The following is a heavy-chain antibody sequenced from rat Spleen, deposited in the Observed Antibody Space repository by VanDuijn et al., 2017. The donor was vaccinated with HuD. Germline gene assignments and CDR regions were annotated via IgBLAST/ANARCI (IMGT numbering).Heavy chain of an antibody. CDR3: ARHSRLTIASYFDY. CDR2: ITHIGGIT. D-gene: IGHD1-2*01. V-gene: IGHV5-29*01. Sequence: EVQLVESNGGLVQPGRSLKLSCAASGFTVSDYYMAWVRQAPTAGLEWVATITHIGGITYYPDSVKGRFTISRDNAKSTLYLQMDSLRSEDTASYYCARHSRLTIASYFDYWGQGVMVTVSS. CDR1: GFTVSDYY. J-gene: IGHJ2*01.